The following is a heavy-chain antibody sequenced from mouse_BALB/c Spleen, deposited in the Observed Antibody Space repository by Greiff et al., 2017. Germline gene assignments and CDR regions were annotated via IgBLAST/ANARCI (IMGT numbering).Heavy chain of an antibody. CDR2: IWTGGGT. J-gene: IGHJ1*01. D-gene: IGHD2-1*01. CDR1: GFSLTSYD. V-gene: IGHV2-9-2*01. Sequence: VKLVESGPGLVAPSQSLSITCTVSGFSLTSYDISWIRQPPGKGLEWLGVIWTGGGTNYNSAFMSRLSISKDNSKSQVFLKMNSLQTDDTAIYYCVRGGYYGNYEGVWGAGTTVTVSS. CDR3: VRGGYYGNYEGV.